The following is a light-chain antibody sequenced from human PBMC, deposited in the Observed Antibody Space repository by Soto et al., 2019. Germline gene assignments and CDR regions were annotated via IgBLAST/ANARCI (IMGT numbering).Light chain of an antibody. Sequence: QPVLTQSPSASASLGASVKLTCTLSSGLSSYAIAWHQQQPEKGPRYLMKLNSDGSHSKGDGIPDRFSGSSSGAERYLTISSLQSEDEADYYCQTWGGTGNVVFGGGTKLTVL. J-gene: IGLJ2*01. CDR2: LNSDGSH. CDR3: QTWGGTGNVV. CDR1: SGLSSYA. V-gene: IGLV4-69*01.